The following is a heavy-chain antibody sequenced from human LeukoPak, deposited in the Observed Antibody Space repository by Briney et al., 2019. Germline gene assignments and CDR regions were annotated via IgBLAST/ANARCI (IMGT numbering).Heavy chain of an antibody. CDR2: ISGSGGST. V-gene: IGHV3-23*01. CDR3: AKDGPCIKDVCQGDFNN. J-gene: IGHJ4*02. Sequence: GGSLRLSCATSGFIFSSYAMSWVRQAPGKGLEWVSTISGSGGSTYYADSVKGRFTISRDNSKNTVYLQMNSLRAEDTAVYYCAKDGPCIKDVCQGDFNNWGKGTLATVPS. D-gene: IGHD2-8*01. CDR1: GFIFSSYA.